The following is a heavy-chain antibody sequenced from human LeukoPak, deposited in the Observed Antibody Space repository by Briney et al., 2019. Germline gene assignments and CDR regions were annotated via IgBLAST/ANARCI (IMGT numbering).Heavy chain of an antibody. CDR3: AKGGGYEAQYYYYYLDV. Sequence: GGTLRLSCAASGFTFRRYGMSWVRQAPGKGLEWVSAISGSGGNTFYGDSVKGRFTISRDNSRNTLYLQMNSLRAEDTAVYYCAKGGGYEAQYYYYYLDVWGKGTTVTISS. J-gene: IGHJ6*03. CDR1: GFTFRRYG. CDR2: ISGSGGNT. V-gene: IGHV3-23*01. D-gene: IGHD5-12*01.